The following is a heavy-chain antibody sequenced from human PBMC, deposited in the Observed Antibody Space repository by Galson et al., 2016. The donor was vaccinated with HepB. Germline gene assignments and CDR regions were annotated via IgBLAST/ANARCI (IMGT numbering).Heavy chain of an antibody. Sequence: SVKVSCKASGGTFSSYAINWVRQAPGQGLEWMGGIIPPFGTANYAQEFQDRITITADESTTTAYMELTSLGIEDTAVYYCARAGELYYDILTGHTFFDYWGQGTLVTVSS. CDR1: GGTFSSYA. CDR3: ARAGELYYDILTGHTFFDY. CDR2: IIPPFGTA. J-gene: IGHJ4*02. D-gene: IGHD3-9*01. V-gene: IGHV1-69*13.